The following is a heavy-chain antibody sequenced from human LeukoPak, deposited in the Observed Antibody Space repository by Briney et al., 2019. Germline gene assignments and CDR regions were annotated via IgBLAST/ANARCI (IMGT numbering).Heavy chain of an antibody. CDR3: ARVFPKNWNYVLSWFDP. CDR1: GGSISSGDYY. V-gene: IGHV4-30-4*08. J-gene: IGHJ5*02. Sequence: PSETLSLTCTASGGSISSGDYYWSWIRQPPGKGLEWIGYIYYSGSTYYNPSLKSRVTISVETSKNQFSLKLSSVTAADTTVYYCARVFPKNWNYVLSWFDPWGQGTLVTVSS. D-gene: IGHD1-7*01. CDR2: IYYSGST.